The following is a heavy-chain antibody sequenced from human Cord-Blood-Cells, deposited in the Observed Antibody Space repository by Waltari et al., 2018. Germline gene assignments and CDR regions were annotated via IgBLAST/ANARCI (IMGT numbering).Heavy chain of an antibody. J-gene: IGHJ3*02. CDR2: INHSGST. CDR3: ARCDSSGYKEAFDI. CDR1: GGSFSGYY. D-gene: IGHD3-22*01. Sequence: QVQLQQWGAGLLKPSETLSLTCAVYGGSFSGYYWSWIRQPPGKGLEWIGEINHSGSTNYNPSLKSRVTISVDTSKNQFSLKLSSVTAADTAVYYCARCDSSGYKEAFDIWGQGTVVTVSS. V-gene: IGHV4-34*01.